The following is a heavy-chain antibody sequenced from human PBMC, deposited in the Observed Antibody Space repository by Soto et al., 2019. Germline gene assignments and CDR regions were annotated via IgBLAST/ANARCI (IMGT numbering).Heavy chain of an antibody. CDR1: GGSISSGDYY. CDR3: ARAPGKMGDFAY. J-gene: IGHJ4*02. D-gene: IGHD3-10*01. CDR2: IYYSGST. V-gene: IGHV4-30-4*01. Sequence: QVQLQESGPGLVKPSQTLSLTCTVSGGSISSGDYYWSWIRQPPGKGLEWIGYIYYSGSTYYNPSLNSRXXIXVXTSKNQFSLKLSSVTAAATAVYYCARAPGKMGDFAYWGQGTLVTVSS.